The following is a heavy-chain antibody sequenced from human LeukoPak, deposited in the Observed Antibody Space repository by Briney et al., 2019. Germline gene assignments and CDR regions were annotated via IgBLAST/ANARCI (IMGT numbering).Heavy chain of an antibody. Sequence: GGSLRLSCAASGFIFSRYWMHWVRQAPGKGLVWVSRINGDGSTLSYADSVKGRFTISRDNAKNTLYLQMNSLRAEDTAVYYCARATYVSSSQSLGYWGQGTLVTVSS. D-gene: IGHD6-6*01. V-gene: IGHV3-74*01. CDR3: ARATYVSSSQSLGY. CDR2: INGDGSTL. CDR1: GFIFSRYW. J-gene: IGHJ4*02.